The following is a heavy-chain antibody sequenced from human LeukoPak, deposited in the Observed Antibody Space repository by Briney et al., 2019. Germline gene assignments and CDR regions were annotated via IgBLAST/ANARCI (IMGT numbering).Heavy chain of an antibody. Sequence: GGSLRLSCAASGFTFSSYGMHWVRQAPGKGLEGVAVIWYDGSNKYYADSVKGRFTISRDNSKNTLYLQMNRLRAEDTAVYYCAREAYSSGYYRFDYWGQGTLVTVSS. CDR3: AREAYSSGYYRFDY. CDR2: IWYDGSNK. V-gene: IGHV3-33*01. CDR1: GFTFSSYG. D-gene: IGHD3-22*01. J-gene: IGHJ4*02.